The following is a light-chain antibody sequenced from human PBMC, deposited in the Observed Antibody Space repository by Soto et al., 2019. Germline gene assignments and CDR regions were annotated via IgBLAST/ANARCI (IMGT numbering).Light chain of an antibody. V-gene: IGKV3-11*01. CDR3: QQRSNWPPIT. CDR2: GVS. J-gene: IGKJ5*01. Sequence: EIVMSQSPATLSVSPGERATLSCRASQSVTSNLAWYQQKPGQAPRLLMYGVSTRATVIPARFSGSGSGTDFTLTISSLEPEDFAVYYCQQRSNWPPITFGQGTRLEIK. CDR1: QSVTSN.